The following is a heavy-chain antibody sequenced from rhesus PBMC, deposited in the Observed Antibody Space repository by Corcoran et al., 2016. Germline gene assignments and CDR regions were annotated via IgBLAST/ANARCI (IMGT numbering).Heavy chain of an antibody. D-gene: IGHD2-21*01. CDR3: ASTRYCTGSGCYPIDY. Sequence: QVQLQESGPGLVKPSETLSLTCAVSGGSISSNYWSSIRQPPGKGLEWIGRIYGSGGSNDNNPALKSRVTIATDTSKNQFSLKLSSVTAADTAVYYCASTRYCTGSGCYPIDYWGQGVLVTVSS. J-gene: IGHJ4*01. V-gene: IGHV4-160*01. CDR1: GGSISSNY. CDR2: IYGSGGSN.